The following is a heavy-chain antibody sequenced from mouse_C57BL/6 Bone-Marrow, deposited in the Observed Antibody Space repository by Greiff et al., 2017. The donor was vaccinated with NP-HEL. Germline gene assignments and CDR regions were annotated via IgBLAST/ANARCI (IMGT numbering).Heavy chain of an antibody. CDR2: ISDGGSYT. Sequence: EVKLMESGGGLVKPGGSLKLSCAASGFTFSSYAMSWVRQTPEKRLEWVATISDGGSYTYYPDNVKGRFTISRDNAKNNLYLQMSHLKTEDTAMYYWARDQDGYYVPAWFAYWGQGTLVTVSA. V-gene: IGHV5-4*01. CDR3: ARDQDGYYVPAWFAY. J-gene: IGHJ3*01. D-gene: IGHD2-3*01. CDR1: GFTFSSYA.